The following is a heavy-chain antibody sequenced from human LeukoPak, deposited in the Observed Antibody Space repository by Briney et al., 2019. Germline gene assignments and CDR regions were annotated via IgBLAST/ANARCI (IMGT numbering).Heavy chain of an antibody. V-gene: IGHV4-59*01. CDR1: GGSISSYY. Sequence: SETLSLTCTVSGGSISSYYWSWIRQPPGKGLEWMGYIYYSGSTNYNPSLKSRVTISVDTSKNQFSLKLSSVTAADTAVYYCARGRIHCSSTSCYAGEVYDYWGQGTLVTVSS. CDR3: ARGRIHCSSTSCYAGEVYDY. CDR2: IYYSGST. D-gene: IGHD2-2*01. J-gene: IGHJ4*02.